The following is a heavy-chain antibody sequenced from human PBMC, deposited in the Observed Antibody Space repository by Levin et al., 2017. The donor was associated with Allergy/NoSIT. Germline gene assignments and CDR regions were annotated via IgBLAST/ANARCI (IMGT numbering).Heavy chain of an antibody. CDR3: AKGSGGSCYSVFDY. CDR2: IGGSGGST. V-gene: IGHV3-23*01. J-gene: IGHJ4*02. D-gene: IGHD2-15*01. CDR1: GFTFSSYA. Sequence: GESLKISCAASGFTFSSYAVSWVRQAPGKGLEWISGIGGSGGSTYYADSVTGRFTISRDNSKKTLYLQMNSLRAEDTAVYYCAKGSGGSCYSVFDYWGQGTPVTVSS.